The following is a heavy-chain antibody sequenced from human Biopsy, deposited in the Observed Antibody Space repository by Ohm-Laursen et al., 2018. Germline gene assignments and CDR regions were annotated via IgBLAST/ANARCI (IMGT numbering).Heavy chain of an antibody. CDR2: IITFFRTV. J-gene: IGHJ6*02. D-gene: IGHD1-26*01. CDR3: ARREQLLNPWELLVRGPNGYYSHAMDV. Sequence: SVKVSCKASGGTFSNYAISWVRQAPGQGLEWMGGIITFFRTVNYAQNFQGRLTITADEFTDTAYMEVSRLRSGDTAVYYCARREQLLNPWELLVRGPNGYYSHAMDVWGPGTTVTVSS. CDR1: GGTFSNYA. V-gene: IGHV1-69*13.